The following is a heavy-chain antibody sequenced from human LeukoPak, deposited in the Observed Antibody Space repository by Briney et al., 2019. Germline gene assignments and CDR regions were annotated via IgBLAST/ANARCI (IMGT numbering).Heavy chain of an antibody. CDR3: ARVELDTAMVPFDY. D-gene: IGHD5-18*01. CDR2: IFSNGDT. Sequence: PGGSLRLSCTASEFTDSRNYMLWVRQAPGKGLEWVSLIFSNGDTHYADSVKGRFTISRDNAKNSLYLQMNSLRAEDTAVYYCARVELDTAMVPFDYWGQGTLVTVSS. CDR1: EFTDSRNY. V-gene: IGHV3-53*01. J-gene: IGHJ4*02.